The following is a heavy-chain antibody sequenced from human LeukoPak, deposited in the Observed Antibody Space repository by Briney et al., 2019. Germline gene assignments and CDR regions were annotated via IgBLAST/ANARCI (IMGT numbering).Heavy chain of an antibody. J-gene: IGHJ5*02. D-gene: IGHD3-3*01. CDR1: GYTFTSYG. V-gene: IGHV1-18*01. Sequence: GASVKVSCKASGYTFTSYGISWVRQAPGQGLEWMGWISAYNGNTNYAQKLQGRVTMTTDTSTSTAYMELRSLRSDDTAVYYCARVLRFLEWLEGWFDPWGQETLVTVSS. CDR3: ARVLRFLEWLEGWFDP. CDR2: ISAYNGNT.